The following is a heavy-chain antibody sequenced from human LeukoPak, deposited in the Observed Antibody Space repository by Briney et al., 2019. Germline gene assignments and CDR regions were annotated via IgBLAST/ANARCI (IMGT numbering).Heavy chain of an antibody. J-gene: IGHJ4*02. Sequence: SETLSLTCAVYGGSFNDHYWTWIRQPPGKGLEWIGEINHSGTTNYNPSLKSRVTISVDTSKNQFSLKLSSVTAADTAVYYRATQGIAPGDYWGQGTLVTVSS. V-gene: IGHV4-34*01. D-gene: IGHD6-13*01. CDR1: GGSFNDHY. CDR2: INHSGTT. CDR3: ATQGIAPGDY.